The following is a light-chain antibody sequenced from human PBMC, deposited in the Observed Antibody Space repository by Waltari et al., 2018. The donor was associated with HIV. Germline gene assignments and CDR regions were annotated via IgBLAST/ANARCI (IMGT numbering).Light chain of an antibody. CDR2: DVT. J-gene: IGLJ1*01. CDR3: GSYAGRYTYV. CDR1: SSAVGGYNY. Sequence: QSALTQPRSVSGSPGQSVTIPCTGTSSAVGGYNYVPWYQHHPGKAPKFMIYDVTNLASGVPDRCAVSKSGNTASLTISGLQAEYEAVYYCGSYAGRYTYVFGTGTKVTVL. V-gene: IGLV2-11*01.